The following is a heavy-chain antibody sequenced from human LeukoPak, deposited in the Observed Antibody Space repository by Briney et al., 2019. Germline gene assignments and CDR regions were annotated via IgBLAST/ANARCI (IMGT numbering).Heavy chain of an antibody. J-gene: IGHJ3*02. V-gene: IGHV3-9*01. CDR3: AKAIVFPEPDYDSSGYYAADAFDI. CDR2: ISWNSGSI. CDR1: ASTFDDYA. Sequence: PGRSLRPSCAASASTFDDYAMHWVRHAPGKGLEWVSGISWNSGSIGYADSVKGRFTISRDNAKNSLYLQINSLRAEDTALYYCAKAIVFPEPDYDSSGYYAADAFDIWGQGTMVTVSS. D-gene: IGHD3-22*01.